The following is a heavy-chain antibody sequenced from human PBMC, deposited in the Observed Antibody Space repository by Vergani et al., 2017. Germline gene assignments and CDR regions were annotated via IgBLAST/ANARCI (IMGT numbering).Heavy chain of an antibody. V-gene: IGHV3-33*01. CDR1: GLTFSSYG. Sequence: VQLVESGGGLVQPGRSLRLSCAASGLTFSSYGMHWVRQAPGKGLEWVAVIWYDGSNKYYADSVKGRFTISRDNSKNTLYLQMNSLRAEDTAVYYCARDPQHYYDSSGYYLGWFDPWGQGTLVTVSS. J-gene: IGHJ5*02. CDR2: IWYDGSNK. D-gene: IGHD3-22*01. CDR3: ARDPQHYYDSSGYYLGWFDP.